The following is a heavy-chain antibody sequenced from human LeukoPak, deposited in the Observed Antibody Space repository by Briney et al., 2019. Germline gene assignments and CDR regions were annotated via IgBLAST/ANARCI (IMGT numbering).Heavy chain of an antibody. Sequence: GASVKVSCKASGYTFTGYYMHWVRQAPGQGLEWMGWINPNSGGTNYAQKFQGRVTMTRDTSISTAYMELSRLRSDDTAVYYCARDLSPNSWHGLHNNWFDPWGQGTLVTVSS. CDR2: INPNSGGT. CDR3: ARDLSPNSWHGLHNNWFDP. V-gene: IGHV1-2*02. D-gene: IGHD6-13*01. J-gene: IGHJ5*02. CDR1: GYTFTGYY.